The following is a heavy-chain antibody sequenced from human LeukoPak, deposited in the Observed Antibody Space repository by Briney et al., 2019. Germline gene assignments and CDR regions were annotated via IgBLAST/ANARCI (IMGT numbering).Heavy chain of an antibody. J-gene: IGHJ4*02. CDR1: GYSISSGYY. V-gene: IGHV4-38-2*01. CDR3: ARGSRSGWPIH. CDR2: IYHSGST. Sequence: NPSETLSLTCAVSGYSISSGYYWGWIRQPPGKGLEWIANIYHSGSTYYNPSFKSRVTISADTSKNQFSLKLSSVTAADTAVYYCARGSRSGWPIHWGQGTLVTVSS. D-gene: IGHD6-25*01.